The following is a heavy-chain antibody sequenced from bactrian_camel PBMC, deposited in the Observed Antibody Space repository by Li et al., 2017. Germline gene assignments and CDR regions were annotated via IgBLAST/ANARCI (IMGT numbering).Heavy chain of an antibody. CDR2: IDSDGST. CDR1: GNTIGWQFDC. J-gene: IGHJ4*01. V-gene: IGHV3S53*01. CDR3: AAVLGWVSSGRRLGSDTYPI. Sequence: HVQLVESGGGSVQAGGSLRLSCVATGNTIGWQFDCMAWFRQTPGKAREGVATIDSDGSTRYADSVKGRFTVSKDNAKNTLYLQMNSLKPEDSGVYYCAAVLGWVSSGRRLGSDTYPIWGPGTQVTV. D-gene: IGHD5*01.